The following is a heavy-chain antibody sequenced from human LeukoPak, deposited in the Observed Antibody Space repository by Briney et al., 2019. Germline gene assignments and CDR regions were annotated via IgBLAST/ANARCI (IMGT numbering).Heavy chain of an antibody. CDR2: IYYSGST. CDR1: GFTFSSYS. CDR3: ARDSYGVTFDY. J-gene: IGHJ4*02. Sequence: GSLRLSCAASGFTFSSYSMNWVRQAPGKGLEWTGSIYYSGSTYYNPSLKSRVTISVDASKNQLSLKLSSVTAADTAVYYCARDSYGVTFDYWGQGTLVTVSS. V-gene: IGHV4-39*07. D-gene: IGHD5-18*01.